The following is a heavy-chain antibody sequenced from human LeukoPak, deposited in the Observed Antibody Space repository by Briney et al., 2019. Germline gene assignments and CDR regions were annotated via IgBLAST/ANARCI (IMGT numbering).Heavy chain of an antibody. CDR1: GFTFSSYA. CDR2: ISGSGGST. J-gene: IGHJ3*02. CDR3: AKPLQLRFLEWLLPDAFDI. V-gene: IGHV3-23*01. D-gene: IGHD3-3*01. Sequence: GGSLRLSCAASGFTFSSYAMSWVRQAPGKGLEWVSAISGSGGSTYYADSVKGRFTISRDNSKNTLYLQMYSLRAEDTAVYYCAKPLQLRFLEWLLPDAFDIWGQGTMVTVSS.